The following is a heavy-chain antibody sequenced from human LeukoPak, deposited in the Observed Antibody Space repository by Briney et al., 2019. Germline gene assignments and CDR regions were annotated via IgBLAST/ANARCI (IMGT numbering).Heavy chain of an antibody. CDR2: IHHGGNR. V-gene: IGHV4-38-2*01. CDR3: ATRFYNSSRLNAFDI. Sequence: SETLSLTCGVSGSSITSDYYWEWIRQSPEKGLEWIGTIHHGGNRFYNPSLLTRLTMSVDTSNNHFSLRLHSVTAADTAMYYCATRFYNSSRLNAFDIWGRGTMVIVSS. CDR1: GSSITSDYY. D-gene: IGHD5-24*01. J-gene: IGHJ3*02.